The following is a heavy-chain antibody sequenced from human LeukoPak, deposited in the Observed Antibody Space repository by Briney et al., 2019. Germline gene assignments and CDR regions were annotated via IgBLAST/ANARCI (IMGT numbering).Heavy chain of an antibody. Sequence: GGSLRLSCAASEFTFSNYAIHWVRQAPGKGLEWVTIISDDGSGKYYADSVKGRFTISRDNSKNTVYLQMNSLREDDTAVYYCARDGYYYDSSLDSWDQGTLVTVSS. CDR1: EFTFSNYA. D-gene: IGHD3-22*01. CDR3: ARDGYYYDSSLDS. V-gene: IGHV3-30*04. CDR2: ISDDGSGK. J-gene: IGHJ4*02.